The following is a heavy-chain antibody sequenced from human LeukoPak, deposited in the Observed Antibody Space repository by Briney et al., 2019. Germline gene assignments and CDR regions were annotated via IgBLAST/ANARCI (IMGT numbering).Heavy chain of an antibody. CDR3: ARIGYSSSAFDF. J-gene: IGHJ3*01. CDR2: IKQDGSVK. V-gene: IGHV3-7*01. Sequence: GGSLRLPCAASGFTFSSYWMSWVRQAPGKGLEWVANIKQDGSVKYYVDTVKGRFTISRDNARNSVYLQMNSLRVEDTAVYYCARIGYSSSAFDFWGQGTMVTVSS. CDR1: GFTFSSYW. D-gene: IGHD5-18*01.